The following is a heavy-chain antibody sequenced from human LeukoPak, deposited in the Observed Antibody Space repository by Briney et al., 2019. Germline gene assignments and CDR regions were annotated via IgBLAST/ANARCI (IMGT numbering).Heavy chain of an antibody. CDR2: VSGRSSHM. V-gene: IGHV3-21*06. D-gene: IGHD6-13*01. CDR1: GFTFSDYD. Sequence: GESLRLSCTASGFTFSDYDMNWVRLAPGKGLEWVSSVSGRSSHMYYTDSAKGRFTISRDNAKNSLYLQMNSLRAEDTAVYYCARAFPPLRTAAAGDFWGQGTLVTVSS. J-gene: IGHJ4*02. CDR3: ARAFPPLRTAAAGDF.